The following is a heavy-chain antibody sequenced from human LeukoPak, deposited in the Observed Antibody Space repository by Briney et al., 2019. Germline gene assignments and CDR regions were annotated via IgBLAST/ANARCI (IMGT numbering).Heavy chain of an antibody. Sequence: SETLSLTCTVSGYSISSGYYWGWIRQPPGKGLEWIGSIYHSGSTYYNPSLKSRVTISVDTSKNQFSLKLSSVTAADTAAYYCARRSGTYHAFDIWGQGTMVTVSS. CDR1: GYSISSGYY. CDR3: ARRSGTYHAFDI. V-gene: IGHV4-38-2*02. CDR2: IYHSGST. J-gene: IGHJ3*02. D-gene: IGHD1-26*01.